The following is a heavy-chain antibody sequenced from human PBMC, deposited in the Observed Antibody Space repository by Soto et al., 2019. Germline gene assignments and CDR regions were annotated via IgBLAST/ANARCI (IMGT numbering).Heavy chain of an antibody. CDR2: INHSGST. D-gene: IGHD5-12*01. CDR3: ARGKWLRSSFDY. J-gene: IGHJ4*02. Sequence: QVQLQQWGAGLLKPSETLSLTCAVYGGSFSGYYWSWIRQPPGKGLEWIGEINHSGSTNYNPSLKRRFNILVVXSKNQFSLKLSSVTAADTAVYYCARGKWLRSSFDYWGQGTLVTVSS. CDR1: GGSFSGYY. V-gene: IGHV4-34*01.